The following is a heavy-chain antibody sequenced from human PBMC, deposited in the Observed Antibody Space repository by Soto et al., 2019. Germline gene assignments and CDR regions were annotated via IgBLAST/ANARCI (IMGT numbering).Heavy chain of an antibody. Sequence: EVRLVESGGGFVQPGGSLRLSCVASGFTFSSYEMNWVRQAPGKGLQWVSYIDISGSAIYYADSVKGRFTISRDNAKNSLYLQMNSLRAEDTALYYCARGDASGYWGQGTLVTVSS. J-gene: IGHJ4*02. CDR2: IDISGSAI. CDR3: ARGDASGY. V-gene: IGHV3-48*03. CDR1: GFTFSSYE. D-gene: IGHD2-2*01.